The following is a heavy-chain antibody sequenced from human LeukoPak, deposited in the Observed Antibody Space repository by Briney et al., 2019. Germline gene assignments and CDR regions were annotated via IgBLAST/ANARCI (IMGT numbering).Heavy chain of an antibody. J-gene: IGHJ4*02. CDR2: IYYSGST. Sequence: PSETLSLTCTVSGGSINNFYWSWIRQPPGKGMEWIGHIYYSGSTNYNPSLKSRVTISVDTSKNQFSLKLSSVTAADTAVYYCARADLDYYGSGRLAYWGQGTLVTVSS. CDR1: GGSINNFY. CDR3: ARADLDYYGSGRLAY. V-gene: IGHV4-59*01. D-gene: IGHD3-10*01.